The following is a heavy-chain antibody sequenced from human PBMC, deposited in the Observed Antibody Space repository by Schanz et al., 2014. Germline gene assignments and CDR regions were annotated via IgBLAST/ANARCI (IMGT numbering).Heavy chain of an antibody. CDR3: ARDGDFDY. CDR2: IGYDGSEK. Sequence: QVQLVESGGGVVQPGGSLRLSCVASGFTFSTYAMSWVRQAPGKGPEWVANIGYDGSEKYYVDSVKGRFTISRDNSKDTLYLQMSGLRAEDTAVYYCARDGDFDYWGQGTLVTVSS. V-gene: IGHV3-33*08. CDR1: GFTFSTYA. J-gene: IGHJ4*02.